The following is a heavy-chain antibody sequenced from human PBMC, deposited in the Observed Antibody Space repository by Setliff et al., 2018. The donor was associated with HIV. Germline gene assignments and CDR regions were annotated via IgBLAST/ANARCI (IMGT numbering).Heavy chain of an antibody. CDR3: ASGSGYCTKGDCYIGVHRTPDKYYFDS. D-gene: IGHD2-8*01. Sequence: SVKVSCKSSGSTFSTYDINWVRQATGQGLEWMGGIIPILGIANYAQNFQGRLTITTDQIMTTAYMELTSLRSEDTAVYYCASGSGYCTKGDCYIGVHRTPDKYYFDSWGQGTLVTVSS. CDR1: GSTFSTYD. J-gene: IGHJ4*02. CDR2: IIPILGIA. V-gene: IGHV1-69*10.